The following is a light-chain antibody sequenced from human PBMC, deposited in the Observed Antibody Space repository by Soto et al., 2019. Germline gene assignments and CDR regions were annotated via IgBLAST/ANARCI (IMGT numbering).Light chain of an antibody. J-gene: IGKJ4*01. CDR3: QQYGSSLPYT. Sequence: EIVLTQSPGTLSLSPGERATLSCRASQSVSSSYLAWYQQKPGQAPRLLIYGASSRATGIPDRFSGSGSGTDFTLTISRLEPEDFVVYYCQQYGSSLPYTFGGGTKVEIK. CDR1: QSVSSSY. CDR2: GAS. V-gene: IGKV3-20*01.